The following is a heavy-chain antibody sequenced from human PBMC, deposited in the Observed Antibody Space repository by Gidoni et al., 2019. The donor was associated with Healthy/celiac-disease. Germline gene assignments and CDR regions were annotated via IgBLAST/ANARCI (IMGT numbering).Heavy chain of an antibody. Sequence: QVQLVESGGGLVKPGGFLRLSCAASGFTFSDYYMSWIRQAPGKGLEWVSYISSSSSYTNYADSVKGRFTISRDNAKNSLYLQMNSLRAEDTAVYYCATAYSSSWYANYWGQGTLVTVSS. CDR3: ATAYSSSWYANY. CDR2: ISSSSSYT. D-gene: IGHD6-13*01. J-gene: IGHJ4*02. V-gene: IGHV3-11*06. CDR1: GFTFSDYY.